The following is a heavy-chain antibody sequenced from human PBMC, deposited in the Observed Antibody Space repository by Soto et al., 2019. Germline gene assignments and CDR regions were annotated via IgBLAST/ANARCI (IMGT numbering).Heavy chain of an antibody. CDR2: IYYSGST. J-gene: IGHJ4*02. D-gene: IGHD6-6*01. V-gene: IGHV4-61*01. CDR3: AREYSSSSSFDY. Sequence: SETLSLTCTVSGGSVRSGSYYWIWIRQPPGKGLEWVGYIYYSGSTNYNPSLKSRVTISVDTSKNQFSLKLSSVTAADTAVYYCAREYSSSSSFDYWGQGTLVTVSS. CDR1: GGSVRSGSYY.